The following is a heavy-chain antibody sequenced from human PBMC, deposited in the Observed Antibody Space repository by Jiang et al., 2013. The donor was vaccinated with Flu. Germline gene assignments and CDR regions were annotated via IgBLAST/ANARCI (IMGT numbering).Heavy chain of an antibody. CDR2: IYPDNSHT. D-gene: IGHD2-15*01. V-gene: IGHV5-51*01. CDR3: ARHNTPRLESDGFDP. CDR1: GYHFAGYW. J-gene: IGHJ5*02. Sequence: GAEVKKPGESLKISCKASGYHFAGYWIGWVRQMPGRGLEWMGIIYPDNSHTKYSPSFQGQVTMSVDKSITTAYLQWNSLKASDTAIYYCARHNTPRLESDGFDPWGQGTLVTVSS.